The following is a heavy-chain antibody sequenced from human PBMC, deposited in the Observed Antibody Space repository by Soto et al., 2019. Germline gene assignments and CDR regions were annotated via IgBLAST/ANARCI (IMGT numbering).Heavy chain of an antibody. CDR3: ARDYGSGTYRHFDS. J-gene: IGHJ4*02. CDR1: GASITTYY. CDR2: IYTSGST. Sequence: QVQLQESGPGLVKPSETLSLTCTVSGASITTYYWSWIRQPAGKGLEWLWRIYTSGSTNSNPSLKSRVSMSVDTSKNQFSLKLTSVTAADTAVYYCARDYGSGTYRHFDSWGQGTLVTVSS. D-gene: IGHD3-10*01. V-gene: IGHV4-4*07.